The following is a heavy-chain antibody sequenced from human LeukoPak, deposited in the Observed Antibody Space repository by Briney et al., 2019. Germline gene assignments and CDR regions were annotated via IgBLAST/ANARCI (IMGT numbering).Heavy chain of an antibody. Sequence: SVTLSLTCTVSGGSISSYYWSWIRQPPGKGLEWIGYIYYSGSTNYNPSLKSRVTISVNTSKNQFSLKLSSVTAADTAVYYCASPSGWYVEYWGQGTLVTVSS. CDR1: GGSISSYY. J-gene: IGHJ4*02. CDR2: IYYSGST. CDR3: ASPSGWYVEY. V-gene: IGHV4-59*01. D-gene: IGHD6-19*01.